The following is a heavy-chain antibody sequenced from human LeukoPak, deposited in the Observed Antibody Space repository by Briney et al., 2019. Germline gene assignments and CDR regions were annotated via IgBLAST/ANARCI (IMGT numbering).Heavy chain of an antibody. CDR3: AKVNWPSDYDILTGYYILYYFDY. CDR1: GFTFSSHA. CDR2: ISGSGGST. D-gene: IGHD3-9*01. V-gene: IGHV3-23*01. J-gene: IGHJ4*02. Sequence: GGSLRLSCAASGFTFSSHAMSWVRQARGKGLEGVSGISGSGGSTYYADSVKGRFTISRDNSKNTLYLQMNSLRAEDTAVYYCAKVNWPSDYDILTGYYILYYFDYWGQGTLVTVSS.